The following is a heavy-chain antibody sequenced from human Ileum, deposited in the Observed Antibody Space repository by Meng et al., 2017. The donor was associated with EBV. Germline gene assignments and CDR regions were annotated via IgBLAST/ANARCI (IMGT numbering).Heavy chain of an antibody. V-gene: IGHV1-18*01. CDR2: ISAYNGNT. CDR3: ARVGARGGSCYY. Sequence: QVQLEQSGAEVKKPGASVKVSCKASGYNFSSYGISWVRQAPGQGLELMGWISAYNGNTNYAQKLQGRVTTATDTSTSTAYMELRSLRADDTAVYYCARVGARGGSCYYWGQGTLVTVSS. D-gene: IGHD2-15*01. CDR1: GYNFSSYG. J-gene: IGHJ4*02.